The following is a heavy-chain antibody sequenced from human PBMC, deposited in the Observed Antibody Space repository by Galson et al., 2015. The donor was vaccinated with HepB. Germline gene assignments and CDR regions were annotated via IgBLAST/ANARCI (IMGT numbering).Heavy chain of an antibody. J-gene: IGHJ4*02. CDR2: IFPADSDT. CDR1: EYSFSTYW. D-gene: IGHD3-9*01. CDR3: ARLESIGVYFDYLSPFDY. Sequence: QSGAEVKKPGESLKISCKGSEYSFSTYWIGWVRQMPGKGLEWIGSIFPADSDTTYSPSFQGHVTISADKSINTAYLQWSSLKASDTAMYYCARLESIGVYFDYLSPFDYWGQGTLVTVSS. V-gene: IGHV5-51*01.